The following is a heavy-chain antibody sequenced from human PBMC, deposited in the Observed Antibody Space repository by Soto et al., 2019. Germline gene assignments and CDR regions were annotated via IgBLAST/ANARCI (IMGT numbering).Heavy chain of an antibody. CDR2: IYYSGST. Sequence: SETLSLTCTASGGSISSSSYYWGWIRQPPGKGLEWIGSIYYSGSTYYNPSLKSRVTISVDTSKNQFSLKLSSVTAADTAVYYCARWNSGSYSGDWFDPWGQGTLVTVSS. J-gene: IGHJ5*02. V-gene: IGHV4-39*01. CDR3: ARWNSGSYSGDWFDP. CDR1: GGSISSSSYY. D-gene: IGHD1-26*01.